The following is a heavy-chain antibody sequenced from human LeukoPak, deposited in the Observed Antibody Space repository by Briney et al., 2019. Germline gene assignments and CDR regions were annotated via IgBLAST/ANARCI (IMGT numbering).Heavy chain of an antibody. D-gene: IGHD3-22*01. CDR2: IYYSGST. CDR3: ARSRYYYDSSGYLPYFDY. V-gene: IGHV4-39*01. CDR1: GGSICSSSYY. Sequence: SETLSLTCTVSGGSICSSSYYWGWIRQPPGKGLEWIGSIYYSGSTYYNPSLKSRVTMSVDTSKNQFSLKLSSVTAADTAVYYCARSRYYYDSSGYLPYFDYWGQGTLVTVSS. J-gene: IGHJ4*02.